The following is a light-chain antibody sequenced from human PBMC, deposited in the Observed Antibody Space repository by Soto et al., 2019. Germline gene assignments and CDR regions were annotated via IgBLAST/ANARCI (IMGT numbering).Light chain of an antibody. CDR1: QSVSSN. Sequence: EIVMTQSPATLSVSPGERATLSCRASQSVSSNLAWYQQKSGKAPRLLIYGASTRATGIPARFSGSGSGTEFTLTISSLQSEDFAVYYCQQYNNWPQTFGQGTKVDIK. J-gene: IGKJ1*01. V-gene: IGKV3-15*01. CDR3: QQYNNWPQT. CDR2: GAS.